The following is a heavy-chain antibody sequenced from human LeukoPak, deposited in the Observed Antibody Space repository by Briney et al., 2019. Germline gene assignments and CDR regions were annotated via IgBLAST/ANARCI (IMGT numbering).Heavy chain of an antibody. V-gene: IGHV3-48*02. Sequence: GGSLRLSCAASGFTFSSHDMNWVRQAPGKGLEWVSHISSSSGTIYYVDSVKGRFTISRDNAKNSLFLQMNSLRDEDTAVYYCARPNYYDSSGYLIWGQGTLVTVSS. CDR2: ISSSSGTI. D-gene: IGHD3-22*01. J-gene: IGHJ4*02. CDR1: GFTFSSHD. CDR3: ARPNYYDSSGYLI.